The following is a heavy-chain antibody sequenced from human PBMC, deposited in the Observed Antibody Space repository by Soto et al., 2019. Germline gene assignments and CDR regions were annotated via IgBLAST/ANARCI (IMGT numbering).Heavy chain of an antibody. CDR1: GYTFTGYY. V-gene: IGHV1-2*02. D-gene: IGHD2-21*02. CDR2: INPNSGAT. J-gene: IGHJ3*02. Sequence: QVQLEQSGAEVKKPGASVKVSCKASGYTFTGYYIHWVRQAPGQGLERVGWINPNSGATNYAQKFQGRVTLTRDTSISTAYMVVSRLRSADTAVYYCARQISGDSDGFDIWGQGTMVTVSS. CDR3: ARQISGDSDGFDI.